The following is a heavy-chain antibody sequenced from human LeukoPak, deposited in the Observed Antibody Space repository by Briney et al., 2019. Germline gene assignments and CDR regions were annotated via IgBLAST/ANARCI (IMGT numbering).Heavy chain of an antibody. CDR3: AGAYCTGGSCLYYYYYGMDV. J-gene: IGHJ6*02. D-gene: IGHD2-15*01. V-gene: IGHV1-3*01. CDR1: GYTFSSHT. CDR2: INAGNGNT. Sequence: GASVKVSCKASGYTFSSHTMHWVRQAPGQRLEWMGWINAGNGNTKYSQKFQGRVTITRDTSASTAYMELRSLRSEDTAVYYCAGAYCTGGSCLYYYYYGMDVWGQGTTVTVSS.